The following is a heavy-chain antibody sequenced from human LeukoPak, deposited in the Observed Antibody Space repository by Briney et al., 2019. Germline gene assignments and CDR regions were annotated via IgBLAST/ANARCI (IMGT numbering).Heavy chain of an antibody. D-gene: IGHD2-2*02. Sequence: QPGGSLRLSCAASGLTFSSYWMHWVRQAPGKGLVWVSHINTDGSSTNYADSVKGRFTISRDNAKNTLYLQMNSLRAEDTAVYYCAKHHCSSTSCYRVFDFWGQGTLVTVSS. CDR2: INTDGSST. V-gene: IGHV3-74*01. CDR1: GLTFSSYW. CDR3: AKHHCSSTSCYRVFDF. J-gene: IGHJ4*02.